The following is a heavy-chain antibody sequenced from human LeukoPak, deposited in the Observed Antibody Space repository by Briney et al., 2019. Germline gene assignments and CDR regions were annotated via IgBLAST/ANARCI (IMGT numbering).Heavy chain of an antibody. D-gene: IGHD3-3*01. J-gene: IGHJ4*02. CDR3: AKDLARFLEWLSFDY. CDR2: VSDSGRST. CDR1: GFTFSSYA. Sequence: GGSLRLSCAASGFTFSSYAMSWVRQAPGKGLEWVSAVSDSGRSTYYADSVKGRFTISRDNSKNTLYLQMNSLRAEDTAVYYCAKDLARFLEWLSFDYWGQGTLVTVSS. V-gene: IGHV3-23*01.